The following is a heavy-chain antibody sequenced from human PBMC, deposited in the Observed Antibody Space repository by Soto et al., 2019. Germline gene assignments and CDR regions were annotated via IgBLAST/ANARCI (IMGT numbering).Heavy chain of an antibody. J-gene: IGHJ6*03. CDR2: IYYSGST. CDR3: ARQQYCGSSTCYDSLYYQYMDV. CDR1: GGSISSGGYY. Sequence: SETLSLTCTVSGGSISSGGYYWSWIRQHPGKGLEWIGYIYYSGSTCYNPYLKSRVTISVDTTNNQFSLRLSSVTAADTAVYFCARQQYCGSSTCYDSLYYQYMDVWGKGTMVTVSS. V-gene: IGHV4-31*03. D-gene: IGHD2-2*01.